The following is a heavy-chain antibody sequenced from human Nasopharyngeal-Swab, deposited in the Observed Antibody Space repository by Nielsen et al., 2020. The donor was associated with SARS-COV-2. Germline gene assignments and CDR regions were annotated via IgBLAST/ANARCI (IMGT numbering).Heavy chain of an antibody. Sequence: IRQPPGKGQEWIGYIYYSGSTYYNPSLKSRVTISVDTSKNQFSLKLSPVTAADTAVYYCARVSRYYYMDVWGKGTTVTVS. J-gene: IGHJ6*03. CDR3: ARVSRYYYMDV. CDR2: IYYSGST. V-gene: IGHV4-31*02.